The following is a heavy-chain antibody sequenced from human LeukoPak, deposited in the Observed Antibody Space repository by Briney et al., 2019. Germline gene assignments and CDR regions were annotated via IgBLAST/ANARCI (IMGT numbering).Heavy chain of an antibody. Sequence: GGSLRLSCAASGFTFSSYGMHWVRQAPGKGLEWVAVISYDGSNKYYADSVKGRFTISRDNSKNTLYLQMNSLRAEDTAVYYCAKDVFGSTGGIDYWGQGTLVTVSS. D-gene: IGHD1-26*01. CDR2: ISYDGSNK. CDR3: AKDVFGSTGGIDY. CDR1: GFTFSSYG. V-gene: IGHV3-30*18. J-gene: IGHJ4*02.